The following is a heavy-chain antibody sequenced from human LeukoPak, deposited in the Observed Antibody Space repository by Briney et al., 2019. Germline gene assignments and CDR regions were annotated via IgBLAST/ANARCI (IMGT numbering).Heavy chain of an antibody. CDR1: GFTVSSNA. CDR2: IYGGGGT. CDR3: ARRFDY. J-gene: IGHJ4*02. V-gene: IGHV3-53*01. Sequence: GGSLRLSCAAYGFTVSSNAMSWVRQAPGKGLEWVSVIYGGGGTFYADSVRGRFTISRDNAKNSLYPQLNSLRAEDTAVYYCARRFDYWGQGTLVTVSS.